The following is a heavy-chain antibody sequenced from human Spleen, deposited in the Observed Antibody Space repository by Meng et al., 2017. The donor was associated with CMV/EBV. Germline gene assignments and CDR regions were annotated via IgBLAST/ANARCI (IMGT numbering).Heavy chain of an antibody. D-gene: IGHD2-21*01. CDR2: IYYSGTT. CDR3: ARLHCGGDCYPPSL. Sequence: SETLSLTCTVSGGSISSGTSYWGWIRQSSGKGLAWIGSIYYSGTTSYNPSLKSRVTISVDTSKNQFSLELRSVTAADTALYFCARLHCGGDCYPPSLWGRGTLVTVSS. CDR1: GGSISSGTSY. J-gene: IGHJ2*01. V-gene: IGHV4-39*07.